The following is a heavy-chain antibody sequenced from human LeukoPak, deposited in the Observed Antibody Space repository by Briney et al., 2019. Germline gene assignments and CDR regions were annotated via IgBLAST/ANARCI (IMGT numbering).Heavy chain of an antibody. Sequence: SVKVSCTASGGTFSSYAISWVRQAPGQGLEWMGGIIPIFGTANYAQKFQGRVTITADESTSTAYMELGSLRSEDTAVYYCAIFHNWNDPRSYYYYGMDVWGKGTTVTVSS. CDR1: GGTFSSYA. J-gene: IGHJ6*04. V-gene: IGHV1-69*01. D-gene: IGHD1-1*01. CDR2: IIPIFGTA. CDR3: AIFHNWNDPRSYYYYGMDV.